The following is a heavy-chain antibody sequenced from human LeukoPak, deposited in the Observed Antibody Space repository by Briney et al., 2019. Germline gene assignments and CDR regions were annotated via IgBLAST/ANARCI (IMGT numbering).Heavy chain of an antibody. Sequence: SVKVSCKASGGTFSSYAISWVRQAPGQGLEWMGRIIPIFGIANCAQKFQGRVTITADKSTSTAYMELSSLRSEDTAVYYCAREDGDRSTSDYFDYWGQGTLVTVSS. V-gene: IGHV1-69*04. CDR2: IIPIFGIA. CDR1: GGTFSSYA. J-gene: IGHJ4*02. CDR3: AREDGDRSTSDYFDY. D-gene: IGHD4-17*01.